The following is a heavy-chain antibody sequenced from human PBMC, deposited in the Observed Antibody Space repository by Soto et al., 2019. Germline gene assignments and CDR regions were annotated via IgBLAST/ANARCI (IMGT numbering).Heavy chain of an antibody. CDR3: ASLRYSGSYYLF. CDR2: IYYSGST. V-gene: IGHV4-39*01. J-gene: IGHJ4*02. Sequence: SETLSLTCTVSDGSISSTNYYWGWIRQPPGKGLEWIGSIYYSGSTYYNPSLKSRVTISVDTSKNQFSLKLSSVTAADTAVYYCASLRYSGSYYLFWGQGTLVTVSS. D-gene: IGHD1-26*01. CDR1: DGSISSTNYY.